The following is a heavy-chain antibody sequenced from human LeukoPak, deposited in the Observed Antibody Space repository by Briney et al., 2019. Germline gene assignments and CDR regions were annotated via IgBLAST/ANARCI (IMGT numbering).Heavy chain of an antibody. V-gene: IGHV3-30*14. J-gene: IGHJ4*02. CDR1: GFTFSSYA. D-gene: IGHD3-9*01. CDR3: ARATGTPLDY. Sequence: GGSLRLSCAASGFTFSSYAMHWVRQVPGKGLEWVAVISYDGSNKYHADSVKGRFTISRDTSKNTLYLQMNTLRADDTAVYYCARATGTPLDYWGQGTLVTVPS. CDR2: ISYDGSNK.